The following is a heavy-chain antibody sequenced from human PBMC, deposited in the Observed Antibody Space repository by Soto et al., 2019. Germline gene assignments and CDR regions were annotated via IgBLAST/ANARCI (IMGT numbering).Heavy chain of an antibody. CDR3: AKDLGPHRDDFWSGPWNVYYYYGMDV. Sequence: AGGSLRLSCAASGFTFSSYAMSWVRQAPGKGLEWVSAISGSGGSTYYADSVKGRFTISRDNSKNTLYLQMNSLRAEDTAVYYCAKDLGPHRDDFWSGPWNVYYYYGMDVWGQGTTVTVSS. CDR2: ISGSGGST. J-gene: IGHJ6*02. CDR1: GFTFSSYA. V-gene: IGHV3-23*01. D-gene: IGHD3-3*01.